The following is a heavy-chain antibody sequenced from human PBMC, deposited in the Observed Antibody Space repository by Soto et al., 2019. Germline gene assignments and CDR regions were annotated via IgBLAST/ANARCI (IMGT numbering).Heavy chain of an antibody. V-gene: IGHV1-18*01. CDR3: ARVFLVAGTRWWFDP. Sequence: QVQLVQSGAEVKKPGASVKVSCKASGYTFTSYDISWVRQAPGQGLEWMGWISAYNGNTNYAQKLQGRVTMTTDTSTSTAYMELRSLRSDDTAVYYCARVFLVAGTRWWFDPWGQGTLVTVSS. J-gene: IGHJ5*02. CDR1: GYTFTSYD. CDR2: ISAYNGNT. D-gene: IGHD2-15*01.